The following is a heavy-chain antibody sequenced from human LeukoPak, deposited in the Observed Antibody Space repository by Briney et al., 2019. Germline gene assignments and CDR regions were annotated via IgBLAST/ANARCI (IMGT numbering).Heavy chain of an antibody. CDR3: ARGVFYYYYMDV. V-gene: IGHV1-46*01. CDR1: GYTFTGYY. Sequence: VASVKVSCKASGYTFTGYYMHWVRQAPGQGLEWMGIINPSGGSTSYAQKFQGRVTMTRDTSISTAYMELSRLRSDDTAVYYCARGVFYYYYMDVWGKGTTVTVSS. CDR2: INPSGGST. J-gene: IGHJ6*03. D-gene: IGHD2-8*01.